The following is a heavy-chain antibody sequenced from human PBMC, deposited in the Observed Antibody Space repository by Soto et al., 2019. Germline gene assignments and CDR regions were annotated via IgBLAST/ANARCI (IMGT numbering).Heavy chain of an antibody. D-gene: IGHD3-22*01. CDR3: TTGTMIIVVRGNTDALDI. J-gene: IGHJ3*02. CDR1: GFAFSNAW. CDR2: IKSNSDGGTI. Sequence: EVQLVESGGGLVKPGGSLRLSCAASGFAFSNAWMNWVRQAPGKGLEWVGRIKSNSDGGTIDYAAPVKDRFAISRDESKNTVYLEMNSLKTEDTAVYFCTTGTMIIVVRGNTDALDIWGQGTIVTVSS. V-gene: IGHV3-15*07.